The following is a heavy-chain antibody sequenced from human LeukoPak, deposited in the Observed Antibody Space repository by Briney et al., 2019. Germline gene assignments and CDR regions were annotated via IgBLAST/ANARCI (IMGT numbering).Heavy chain of an antibody. D-gene: IGHD2-2*03. CDR3: ATEGHGSYYFDY. CDR2: LKFSADTT. Sequence: VRQAPGQGLEWMGILKFSADTTQYAQKFQGRVTMTDDTSTSTVYMDLNSLRSEDTAVYFCATEGHGSYYFDYWGQRTLVTLSS. J-gene: IGHJ4*02. V-gene: IGHV1-46*01.